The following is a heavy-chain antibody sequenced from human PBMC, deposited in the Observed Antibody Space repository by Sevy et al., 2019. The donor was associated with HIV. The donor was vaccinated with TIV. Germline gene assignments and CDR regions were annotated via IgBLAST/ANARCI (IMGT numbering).Heavy chain of an antibody. CDR1: GGSVSSDTYY. Sequence: SETLSLTCTVSGGSVSSDTYYWTWIRQPPGKGLEFIGYIYYNVRINYNPSHKSRVSISVDTSKNQFSLKVTSVTAADTAVYYCTRVGGLTGYGMDVWGQGTTVTVSS. CDR2: IYYNVRI. V-gene: IGHV4-61*01. J-gene: IGHJ6*02. D-gene: IGHD1-26*01. CDR3: TRVGGLTGYGMDV.